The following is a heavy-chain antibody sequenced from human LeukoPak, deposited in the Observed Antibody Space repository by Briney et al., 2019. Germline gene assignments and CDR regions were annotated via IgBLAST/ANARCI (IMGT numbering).Heavy chain of an antibody. CDR1: GFTFSNYV. CDR3: VKVTNTDWNMFFDY. V-gene: IGHV3-23*01. D-gene: IGHD1/OR15-1a*01. Sequence: GGSLRLSCAASGFTFSNYVLNWARQAPGKGLEWVSSISDNGGTTRYVDSVKGRFTISRDNSKNTLFLQMNSLRAEDTAVYYCVKVTNTDWNMFFDYWGQGTLVTVSS. J-gene: IGHJ4*02. CDR2: ISDNGGTT.